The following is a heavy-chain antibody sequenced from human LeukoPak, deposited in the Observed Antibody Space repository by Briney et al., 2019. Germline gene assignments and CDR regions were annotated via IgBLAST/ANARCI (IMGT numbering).Heavy chain of an antibody. CDR2: INHSVST. CDR3: ARVARRIYSNYGVWFDP. J-gene: IGHJ5*02. CDR1: GGSFSGYS. V-gene: IGHV4-34*01. D-gene: IGHD4-11*01. Sequence: SSETLSLTCAVYGGSFSGYSWSWIRQPPGKGLEWIGEINHSVSTNYNPSLKSRVTISVDTSKNQFSLKLTSVTAADTAVYYCARVARRIYSNYGVWFDPWGQGTLVTVSS.